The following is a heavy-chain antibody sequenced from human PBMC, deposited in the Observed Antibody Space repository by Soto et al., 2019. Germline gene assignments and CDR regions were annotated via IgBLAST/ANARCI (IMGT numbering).Heavy chain of an antibody. CDR3: ARAACACITIFGVVTLPSDYYYYGMDV. J-gene: IGHJ6*02. V-gene: IGHV1-69*13. Sequence: ASVKVSCKASGGTFSSYAISWVRQAPGQGLEWMGGIIPIFGTANYAQKFQGRVTITADESTSTAYMELSSLRSEDTAVYYCARAACACITIFGVVTLPSDYYYYGMDVWGQGTTVTVSS. CDR2: IIPIFGTA. CDR1: GGTFSSYA. D-gene: IGHD3-3*01.